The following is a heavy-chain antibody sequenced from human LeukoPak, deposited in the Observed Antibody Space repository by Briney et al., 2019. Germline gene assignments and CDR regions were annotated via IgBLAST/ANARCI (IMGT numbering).Heavy chain of an antibody. J-gene: IGHJ6*03. Sequence: GGSLRLSCAASGFTFSSYAMSWVRQAPGKGLEWVSAISGSGGSTYYADSVKGRFTISRDNSKNTLYLQMNSLRAEDTAVYYCAKEGGVANWGYYYYYYYMDVWGKGTTVTVSS. CDR3: AKEGGVANWGYYYYYYYMDV. CDR2: ISGSGGST. D-gene: IGHD7-27*01. V-gene: IGHV3-23*01. CDR1: GFTFSSYA.